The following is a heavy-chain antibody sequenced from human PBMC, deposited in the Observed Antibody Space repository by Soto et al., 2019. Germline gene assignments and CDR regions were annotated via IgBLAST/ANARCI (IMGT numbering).Heavy chain of an antibody. Sequence: QVQLVESGGGVVQPGRSLRLSCAASGFTFSSYGMHWVRQAPGKGLEWVAVISYDGSNKYYADSVKGRFTISRDNSKNTLYLQMNSLRAEDTAVYYCAQHSGDPYSSGWYNGMDVWGQGTTVTVSS. V-gene: IGHV3-30*03. CDR2: ISYDGSNK. D-gene: IGHD6-19*01. CDR1: GFTFSSYG. CDR3: AQHSGDPYSSGWYNGMDV. J-gene: IGHJ6*02.